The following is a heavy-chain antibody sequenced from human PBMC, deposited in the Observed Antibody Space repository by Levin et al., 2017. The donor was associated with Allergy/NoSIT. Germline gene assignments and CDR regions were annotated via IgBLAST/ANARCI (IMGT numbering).Heavy chain of an antibody. J-gene: IGHJ5*02. V-gene: IGHV3-30*18. Sequence: PGGSLRLSCAASGFTFSSYGMHWVRQAPGKGLEWVAVISYDGSNKYYADSVKGRFTISRDNSKNTLYLQMNSLRAEDTAVYYCAKVRVAAAGTGDNRFDPWGQGTLVTVSS. D-gene: IGHD6-13*01. CDR1: GFTFSSYG. CDR3: AKVRVAAAGTGDNRFDP. CDR2: ISYDGSNK.